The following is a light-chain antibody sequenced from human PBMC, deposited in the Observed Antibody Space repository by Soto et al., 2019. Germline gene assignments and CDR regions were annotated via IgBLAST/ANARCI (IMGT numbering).Light chain of an antibody. V-gene: IGLV1-44*01. Sequence: HSVLTQPPSASGTPGQSVAISCSGSTSNIGSNPVQWYQQLPGTAPRLLIYRDNQRPSGVPDRFSASKSGTSASLAISGLQSEDEADYHCATWDDTLYGPVFAAGAKVTVL. CDR3: ATWDDTLYGPV. CDR1: TSNIGSNP. J-gene: IGLJ3*02. CDR2: RDN.